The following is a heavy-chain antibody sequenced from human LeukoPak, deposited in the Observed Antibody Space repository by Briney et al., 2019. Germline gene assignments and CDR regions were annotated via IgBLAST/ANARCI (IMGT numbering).Heavy chain of an antibody. CDR2: ISGSGCGT. D-gene: IGHD5-12*01. Sequence: PGGSLTLSCPASGFTVSSKYMSRVRQAPGNGLEWLSAISGSGCGTEYADYVKARLTISRNNSKNTVYLQLSSQGADDPADCHCAKAFSAYENWPPNWFDPWGQGTLVTVSS. CDR1: GFTVSSKY. J-gene: IGHJ5*02. V-gene: IGHV3-23*01. CDR3: AKAFSAYENWPPNWFDP.